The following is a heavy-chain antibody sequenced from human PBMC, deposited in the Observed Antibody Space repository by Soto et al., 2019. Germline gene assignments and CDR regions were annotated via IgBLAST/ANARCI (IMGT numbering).Heavy chain of an antibody. V-gene: IGHV3-74*01. CDR2: IYGDGTTT. CDR1: GGTFSGYW. J-gene: IGHJ5*02. CDR3: ARSCCGEQNWFDP. Sequence: EVQLVESGGDLVQPGGSLRLSCAASGGTFSGYWMHWVRLVPGKGLVWVSRIYGDGTTTTYADSVKGRFTISRDTGKNTVYLQMNSLRVDDTGVYFCARSCCGEQNWFDPWGQGTLVTVSS. D-gene: IGHD4-17*01.